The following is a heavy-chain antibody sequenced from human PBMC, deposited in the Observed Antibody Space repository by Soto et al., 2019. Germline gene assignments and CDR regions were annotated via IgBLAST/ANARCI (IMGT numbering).Heavy chain of an antibody. Sequence: SETLSLTCTVSGGSISSYYWSWIRQPPGKGLEWIGYIYYSGSTNYNPSLKSRVTISVDTSKNQFSLKLSSVTAADTAVYYCARXGAAAGFVLGYYYGMDVWGQGPTVTVSS. CDR2: IYYSGST. V-gene: IGHV4-59*01. D-gene: IGHD6-13*01. J-gene: IGHJ6*02. CDR3: ARXGAAAGFVLGYYYGMDV. CDR1: GGSISSYY.